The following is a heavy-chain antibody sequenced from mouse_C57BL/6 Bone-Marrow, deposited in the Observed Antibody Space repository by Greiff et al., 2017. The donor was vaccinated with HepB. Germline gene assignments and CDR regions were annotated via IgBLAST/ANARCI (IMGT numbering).Heavy chain of an antibody. CDR1: GFTFSDYY. Sequence: EVQRVESEGGLVQPGSSMKLSCTASGFTFSDYYMAWVRQVPEKGLEWVANINYDGSSTYYLDSLKSRFIISRDNAKNILYLQMSSLKSEDTATYYCARKGVAMYYFDYWGQGTTLTVSS. CDR3: ARKGVAMYYFDY. V-gene: IGHV5-16*01. D-gene: IGHD1-1*01. CDR2: INYDGSST. J-gene: IGHJ2*01.